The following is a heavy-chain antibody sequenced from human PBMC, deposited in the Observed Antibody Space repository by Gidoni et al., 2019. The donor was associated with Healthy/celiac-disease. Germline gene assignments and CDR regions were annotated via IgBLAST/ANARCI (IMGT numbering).Heavy chain of an antibody. CDR1: GFPFSSYA. CDR3: AKENMRDSSSWFRPSKKTIDY. J-gene: IGHJ4*02. CDR2: ISGSGGST. D-gene: IGHD6-13*01. V-gene: IGHV3-23*01. Sequence: EVQLLESGGGLVQPGGSLRLSCAAPGFPFSSYAMSWVRQAPGKGLEWVSAISGSGGSTYYADSVKGRFTISRDNSKNTLYLQMNSLRAEDTAVYYCAKENMRDSSSWFRPSKKTIDYWGQGTLVTVSS.